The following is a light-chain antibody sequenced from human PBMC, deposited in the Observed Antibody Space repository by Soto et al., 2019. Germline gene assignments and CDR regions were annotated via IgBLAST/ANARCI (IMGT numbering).Light chain of an antibody. CDR3: QQCYMGWT. Sequence: DIQMTQSPSTLSASVGDRVTITCRASQSISRSLAWYQHQPGKAPKLLIYDASTLESGVPSRFSGIGSGTEFSLSISSLQPDDFATYYCQQCYMGWTFGQGTKVDIK. CDR2: DAS. V-gene: IGKV1-5*01. CDR1: QSISRS. J-gene: IGKJ1*01.